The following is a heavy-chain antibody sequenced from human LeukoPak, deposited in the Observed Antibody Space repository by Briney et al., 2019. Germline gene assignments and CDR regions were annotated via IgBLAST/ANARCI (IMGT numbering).Heavy chain of an antibody. J-gene: IGHJ3*01. V-gene: IGHV4-31*03. CDR1: GASISSGGYY. CDR2: IYYSGST. D-gene: IGHD2-21*02. CDR3: AREVTPRAFDF. Sequence: PSQTLSLTCTVSGASISSGGYYWSWIRQHPGKGLEWIGYIYYSGSTYSNPSLKSRVAISVDTSKNQFSLKLTSVTAADTAVYYCAREVTPRAFDFWGQGTMVTVS.